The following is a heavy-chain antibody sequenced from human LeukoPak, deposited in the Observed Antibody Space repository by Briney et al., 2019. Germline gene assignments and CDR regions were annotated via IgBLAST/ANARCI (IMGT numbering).Heavy chain of an antibody. CDR1: GGSISSYY. V-gene: IGHV4-59*01. J-gene: IGHJ5*02. Sequence: SETLSLTCTVSGGSISSYYWSWIRQPPGKGLEWIGYIYYSGSTNYNPSLRSRVTISVDTSKNQFSLKLSSVTAADTAVYYCARTYSGSYYLFWFDPWGQGTLVTVSS. D-gene: IGHD1-26*01. CDR3: ARTYSGSYYLFWFDP. CDR2: IYYSGST.